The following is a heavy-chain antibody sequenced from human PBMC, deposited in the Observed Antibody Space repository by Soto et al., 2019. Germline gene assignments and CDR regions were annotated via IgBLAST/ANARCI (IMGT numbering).Heavy chain of an antibody. J-gene: IGHJ4*02. CDR1: GFTFGDYA. CDR2: IRSKAYGGTT. Sequence: GGSLRLSCTASGFTFGDYAMSWVRQAPGKGLEWVGSIRSKAYGGTTEYAASVKGRFTISRDDSKSIAYLQMNSLKTEDTAVYYCTSWNSGDFDYWGQGTLVTVSS. D-gene: IGHD1-7*01. V-gene: IGHV3-49*04. CDR3: TSWNSGDFDY.